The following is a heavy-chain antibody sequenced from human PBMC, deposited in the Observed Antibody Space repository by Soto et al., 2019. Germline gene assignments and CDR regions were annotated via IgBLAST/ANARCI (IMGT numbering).Heavy chain of an antibody. D-gene: IGHD7-27*01. CDR2: ISNSGST. J-gene: IGHJ5*01. CDR1: GGSISSTEYY. Sequence: SETLSLTCTVSGGSISSTEYYWSWIRQPPGKGLECIGYISNSGSTYFNPSLKSRITMSLDTSKNQFSLKLSSVTAADTAVYYCARGRYCLTGRCFPNWFDSWGQGALVTVSS. V-gene: IGHV4-30-4*01. CDR3: ARGRYCLTGRCFPNWFDS.